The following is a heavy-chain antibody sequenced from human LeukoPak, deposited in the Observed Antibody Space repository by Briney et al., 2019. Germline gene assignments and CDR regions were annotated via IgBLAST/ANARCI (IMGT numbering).Heavy chain of an antibody. J-gene: IGHJ3*02. Sequence: GRSLRLSCAASGFTFSSYSMNWVRQAPGKGLEWVSSISSSSSYIYYADSVKGRFTISRDNAKNSLYLQMNSLRAEDTAVYYCARDFSGSYAFDAFDIWGQGTMVTVSS. CDR2: ISSSSSYI. CDR1: GFTFSSYS. V-gene: IGHV3-21*01. CDR3: ARDFSGSYAFDAFDI. D-gene: IGHD1-26*01.